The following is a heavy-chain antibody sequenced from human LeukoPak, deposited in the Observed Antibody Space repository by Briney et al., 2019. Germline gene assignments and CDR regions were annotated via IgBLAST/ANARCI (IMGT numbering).Heavy chain of an antibody. CDR2: INPSGGST. CDR3: ARGPTKYSSSWQNDY. J-gene: IGHJ4*02. V-gene: IGHV1-46*01. CDR1: GYTFTSYY. Sequence: ASVKVSCKASGYTFTSYYMHWVRQALGQGLEWMGIINPSGGSTSYAQKFQGRVTMTRDTSTSTVYMELSSLRSEDTAVYYCARGPTKYSSSWQNDYWGQGTLVTVSS. D-gene: IGHD6-13*01.